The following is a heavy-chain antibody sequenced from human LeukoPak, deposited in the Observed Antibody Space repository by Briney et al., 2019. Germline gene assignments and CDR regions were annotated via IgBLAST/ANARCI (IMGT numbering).Heavy chain of an antibody. CDR2: ISYDGSNK. V-gene: IGHV3-30*03. CDR3: ARDMTGYHDY. J-gene: IGHJ4*02. D-gene: IGHD3-9*01. CDR1: GFTFSNYG. Sequence: GRSLRLSCAASGFTFSNYGMHWVRQAPGKGLEWVAVISYDGSNKYYADSVKGRFTISRDNAKNTLYLQMNRLRAEDTAVYYCARDMTGYHDYWGQGTLVTVSS.